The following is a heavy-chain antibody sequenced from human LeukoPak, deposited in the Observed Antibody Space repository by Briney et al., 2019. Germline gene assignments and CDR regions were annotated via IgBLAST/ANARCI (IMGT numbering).Heavy chain of an antibody. CDR2: VILNFGTG. CDR1: GGAFSSCT. V-gene: IGHV1-69*06. J-gene: IGHJ3*02. CDR3: AREGTYDILTGYLHRDDAFDI. Sequence: SVNLSCNCSGGAFSSCTISWVRHGHGQGIERMGVVILNFGTGNYAQKFQGRVTITADKSTSTAYMQLSSLRSEDTAAYYCAREGTYDILTGYLHRDDAFDIWGQGTMVTVSS. D-gene: IGHD3-9*01.